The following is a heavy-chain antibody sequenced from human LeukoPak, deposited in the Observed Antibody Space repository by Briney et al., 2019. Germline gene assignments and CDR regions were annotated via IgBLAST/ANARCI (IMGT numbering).Heavy chain of an antibody. D-gene: IGHD6-19*01. Sequence: GGSLRLSCAASGLAFSSYAMNWVRQPPGKGLEWVSTISGSGGSTYYADSVKGRFTISRDNSKNTLYLQMNSLRAEDTAVYYCAKRKSSGWYTGHYFQHWGQGTLVTVSS. V-gene: IGHV3-23*01. CDR3: AKRKSSGWYTGHYFQH. CDR2: ISGSGGST. J-gene: IGHJ1*01. CDR1: GLAFSSYA.